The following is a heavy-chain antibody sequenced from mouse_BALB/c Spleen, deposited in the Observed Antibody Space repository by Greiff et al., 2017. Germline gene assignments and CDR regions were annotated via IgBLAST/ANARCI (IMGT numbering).Heavy chain of an antibody. V-gene: IGHV3-2*02. CDR2: ISYSGST. D-gene: IGHD4-1*01. Sequence: EVMLVESGPGLVKPSQSLSLTCTVTGYSITSDYAWNWIRQFPGNKLEWMGYISYSGSTSYNPSLKSRISITRDTSKNQFFLQLNSVTTEDTATYYCARDGTDAMDYWGQGTSVTVSS. CDR3: ARDGTDAMDY. CDR1: GYSITSDYA. J-gene: IGHJ4*01.